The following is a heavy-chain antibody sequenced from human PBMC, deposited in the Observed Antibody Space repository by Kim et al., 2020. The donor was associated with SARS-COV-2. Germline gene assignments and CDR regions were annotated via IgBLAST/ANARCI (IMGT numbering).Heavy chain of an antibody. Sequence: GGSLRLSCAASGFTFSSYAMHWVRQAAGKGLEWVAVISYDGSNKYYVDSVKGRFTISRDNSKNTLYLQMNSLRAEDTAVYYCARDEEAGHTFDYWGQGTLVTVSS. CDR1: GFTFSSYA. V-gene: IGHV3-30*04. J-gene: IGHJ4*02. CDR2: ISYDGSNK. CDR3: ARDEEAGHTFDY. D-gene: IGHD2-21*01.